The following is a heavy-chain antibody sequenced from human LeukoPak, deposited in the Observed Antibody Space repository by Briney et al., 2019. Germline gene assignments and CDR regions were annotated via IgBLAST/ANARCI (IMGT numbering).Heavy chain of an antibody. J-gene: IGHJ4*02. CDR2: IYYSGST. Sequence: SETLSLTCTVSGGSISSSTYYWRWIPRPPGKGLEWIGSIYYSGSTYYNPSLKSRVTISVDTSKTQFSLKLSSVTAADTAVCYCARSQRWLQDYFNYWGQGTLVTVSS. CDR1: GGSISSSTYY. CDR3: ARSQRWLQDYFNY. D-gene: IGHD5-24*01. V-gene: IGHV4-39*07.